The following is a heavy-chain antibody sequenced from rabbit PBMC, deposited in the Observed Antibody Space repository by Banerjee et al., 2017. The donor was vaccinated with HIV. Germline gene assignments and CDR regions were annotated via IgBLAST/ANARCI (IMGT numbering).Heavy chain of an antibody. CDR1: GFDLSSYW. Sequence: QEQLEESGGDLVKPEGSLTLTCTASGFDLSSYWMCWVRQAPGKGLEWIGCIYTGTGRTYYASWAKGRFTISKSSSTTVTLQMTSLTAADTATYFCAREGASSTGAFDLWGQGTLVTVS. J-gene: IGHJ4*01. D-gene: IGHD1-1*01. CDR2: IYTGTGRT. V-gene: IGHV1S45*01. CDR3: AREGASSTGAFDL.